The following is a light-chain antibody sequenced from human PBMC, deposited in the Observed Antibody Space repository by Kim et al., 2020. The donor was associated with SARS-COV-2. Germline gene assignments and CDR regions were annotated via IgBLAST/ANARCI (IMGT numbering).Light chain of an antibody. CDR3: SSYTGSSTLV. CDR1: SSDVGGYNY. J-gene: IGLJ2*01. Sequence: GESITMSCTGTSSDVGGYNYVSWYQQHPGKVPKIMIYDVSSRPSGVSNRFSGSKSGDTASLTSSGLQTEDEADYYCSSYTGSSTLVFGAGTQLTVL. V-gene: IGLV2-14*03. CDR2: DVS.